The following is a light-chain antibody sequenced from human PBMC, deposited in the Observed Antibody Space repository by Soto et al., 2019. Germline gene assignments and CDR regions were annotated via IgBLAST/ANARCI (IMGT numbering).Light chain of an antibody. CDR1: QSVSSY. CDR2: GAS. Sequence: ETVLTQSPATLSLSAGERATLSCRASQSVSSYLAWYQQKPGQAPRLLIYGASTRATGIPARFSGSGSGTEFTLTISSLQSEDFAVYYCQQYNNWPRTFGQGTKVDIK. J-gene: IGKJ1*01. CDR3: QQYNNWPRT. V-gene: IGKV3-15*01.